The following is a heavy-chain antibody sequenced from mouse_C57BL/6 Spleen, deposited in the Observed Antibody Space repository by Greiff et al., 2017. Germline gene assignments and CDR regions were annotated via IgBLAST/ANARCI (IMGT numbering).Heavy chain of an antibody. CDR2: IDPSDSET. J-gene: IGHJ2*01. Sequence: QVQLQQSGAELVRPGSSVKLSCKASGYTFTSYWMHWVKQRPIQGLEWIGNIDPSDSETHYNQKFKDKATLTVDKSSSTAYMQLSSLTSEDSAVYYCERSDTTVPDLDYWGQGTTLTVSS. D-gene: IGHD1-1*01. CDR3: ERSDTTVPDLDY. CDR1: GYTFTSYW. V-gene: IGHV1-52*01.